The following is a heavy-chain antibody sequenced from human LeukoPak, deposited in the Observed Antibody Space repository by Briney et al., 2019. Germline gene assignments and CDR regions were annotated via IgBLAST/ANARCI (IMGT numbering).Heavy chain of an antibody. V-gene: IGHV3-11*04. CDR3: ARGRRYDITKRGNWFDP. D-gene: IGHD3-9*01. CDR2: ISSSGSTI. CDR1: GFTFSDYY. J-gene: IGHJ5*02. Sequence: GGSLRLSCAASGFTFSDYYKSWIRQAPGKGLEWVSYISSSGSTIYYADSVKGRFTISRDNAKNSLYLQMNSLRAEDTAVYYCARGRRYDITKRGNWFDPWGQGTLVTVSS.